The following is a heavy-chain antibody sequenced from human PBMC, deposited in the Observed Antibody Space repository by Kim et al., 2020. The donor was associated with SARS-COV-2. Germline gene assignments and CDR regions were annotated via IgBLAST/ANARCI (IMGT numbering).Heavy chain of an antibody. Sequence: DSVKGRFTISRDNSKNTLYLQMNSLRAEDTAVYYCAKEGDIVVVPAAMDVWGKGTTVTVSS. CDR3: AKEGDIVVVPAAMDV. V-gene: IGHV3-30*02. J-gene: IGHJ6*04. D-gene: IGHD2-2*01.